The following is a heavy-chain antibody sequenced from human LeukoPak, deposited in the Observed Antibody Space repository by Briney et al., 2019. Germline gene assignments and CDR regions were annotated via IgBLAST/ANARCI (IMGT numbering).Heavy chain of an antibody. CDR2: ITGDAAYT. D-gene: IGHD1-26*01. CDR3: AKRSGINYGYFDS. Sequence: GGSLRLSCAASGFTFDDYGMSWVRQAPGKGLEWVSAITGDAAYTDYADSVKGRFTISRDNSKNTAYLQMNSLRSEDTAVYYCAKRSGINYGYFDSWGQGTLVTVSS. CDR1: GFTFDDYG. V-gene: IGHV3-23*01. J-gene: IGHJ4*02.